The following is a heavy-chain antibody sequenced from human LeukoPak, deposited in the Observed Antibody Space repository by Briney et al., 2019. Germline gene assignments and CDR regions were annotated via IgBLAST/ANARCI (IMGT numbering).Heavy chain of an antibody. D-gene: IGHD3-22*01. Sequence: SETLSLTCAVSGGSITSYYWSWIRQPPGKGLEWIGYIYYSGSADYNPSLKSRVTISLDTSKNQFSLKLSSVTAADTAVYYCARDSYYYDSSRRAFDYWGQGTLVTVSS. J-gene: IGHJ4*02. CDR3: ARDSYYYDSSRRAFDY. CDR1: GGSITSYY. CDR2: IYYSGSA. V-gene: IGHV4-59*01.